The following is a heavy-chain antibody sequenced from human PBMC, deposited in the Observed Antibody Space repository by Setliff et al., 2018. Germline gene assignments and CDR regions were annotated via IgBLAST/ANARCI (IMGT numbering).Heavy chain of an antibody. Sequence: PSETLSLTCTVSGASISSGTYYWAWIRQPPGKGLEWIGRIHYRGTTYSNASLASRLTISRDNAKNSLYLQMNSLRAEDTAVYYCARDGGLLQFLEWSRSYMDVWGKGTTVTVSS. J-gene: IGHJ6*03. CDR3: ARDGGLLQFLEWSRSYMDV. CDR2: IHYRGTT. V-gene: IGHV4-39*02. CDR1: GASISSGTYY. D-gene: IGHD3-3*01.